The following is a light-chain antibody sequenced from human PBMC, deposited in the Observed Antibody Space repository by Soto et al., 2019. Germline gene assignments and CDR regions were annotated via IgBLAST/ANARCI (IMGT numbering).Light chain of an antibody. CDR3: QQYYDTSLT. J-gene: IGKJ4*01. CDR2: WAS. Sequence: DIVMTQSPDSLAVSLGERATINCKSSQSVLYRSNSKNYLAWYQQKPGQPPKLLIYWASTREPGVPARFSASGSGTDFTLTISSLQAEDVAVYYCQQYYDTSLTFGGGTKVEIK. CDR1: QSVLYRSNSKNY. V-gene: IGKV4-1*01.